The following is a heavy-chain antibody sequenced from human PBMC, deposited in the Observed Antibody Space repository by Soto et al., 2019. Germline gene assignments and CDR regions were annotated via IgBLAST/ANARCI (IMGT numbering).Heavy chain of an antibody. D-gene: IGHD5-12*01. J-gene: IGHJ5*02. CDR2: ISYSGTT. CDR1: GGSISIGTDY. CDR3: ARGRGYSYGLDP. Sequence: PSETLSLTCGVSGGSISIGTDYWGWIRQPPGEGLEWIGFISYSGTTSYSPSLKRRLAISLDTSKNQFSLSLTSVTAADTAVYYCARGRGYSYGLDPWGQGTLVTVSS. V-gene: IGHV4-30-4*08.